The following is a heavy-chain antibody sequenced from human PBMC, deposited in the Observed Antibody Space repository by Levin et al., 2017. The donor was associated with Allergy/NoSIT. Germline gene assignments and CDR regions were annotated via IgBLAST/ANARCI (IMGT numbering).Heavy chain of an antibody. CDR3: ASSPLSPTGGNSWLPFDH. Sequence: PSETLSLTCTVSGGSVSSGTYYWSWIRQPPGKGLEWIGYVYYSGSTNYNPSLKSRVTISVDTSKNQFSLKLSSVTAADTAVYYCASSPLSPTGGNSWLPFDHWGQGTLVTVSS. J-gene: IGHJ4*02. CDR1: GGSVSSGTYY. V-gene: IGHV4-61*01. CDR2: VYYSGST. D-gene: IGHD6-13*01.